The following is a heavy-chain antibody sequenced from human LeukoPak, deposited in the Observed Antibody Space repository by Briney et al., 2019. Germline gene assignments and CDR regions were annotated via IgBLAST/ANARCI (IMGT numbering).Heavy chain of an antibody. CDR3: ARGSSSTRGAFDY. D-gene: IGHD2-2*01. V-gene: IGHV3-23*01. J-gene: IGHJ4*02. CDR2: IHGGGDVT. CDR1: GFTFSSYA. Sequence: AGGSLRLSCAASGFTFSSYAMSWVRQAPGKGLEWVSTIHGGGDVTYYADSVKGRFTISRDNAKNSLYLQMNSLRAEDTAVYYCARGSSSTRGAFDYWGQGTLVTVSS.